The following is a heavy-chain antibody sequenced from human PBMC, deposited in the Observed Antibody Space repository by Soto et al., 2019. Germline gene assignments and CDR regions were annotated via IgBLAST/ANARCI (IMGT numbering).Heavy chain of an antibody. J-gene: IGHJ1*01. D-gene: IGHD6-19*01. CDR1: GFTVNDNF. CDR2: IYSGGST. Sequence: EVQLVETGGGLIQPGGSLRLSCAASGFTVNDNFMSWVRQAPGKGLEWVSVIYSGGSTYYADSVKGRFTISRDNSKSTRYLQMNSLRADDTAVYYGARGSGWQWLCLQHCGQGTLVTVSS. CDR3: ARGSGWQWLCLQH. V-gene: IGHV3-53*02.